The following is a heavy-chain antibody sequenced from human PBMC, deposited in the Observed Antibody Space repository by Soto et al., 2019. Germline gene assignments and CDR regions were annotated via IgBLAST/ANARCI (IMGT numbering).Heavy chain of an antibody. D-gene: IGHD2-2*01. CDR3: ARTVFGLLVPAPGWFDP. V-gene: IGHV1-69*12. Sequence: QVQLVQSGAEVKKPGSSVKVSCKASGGTFSSYAISWVRQAPGQGLEWMGGIIPIFGTANYAQKFQGRVTITAXXSXSXXYMELSSLRSEDTAVYYCARTVFGLLVPAPGWFDPWGQGTLVTVSS. CDR1: GGTFSSYA. CDR2: IIPIFGTA. J-gene: IGHJ5*02.